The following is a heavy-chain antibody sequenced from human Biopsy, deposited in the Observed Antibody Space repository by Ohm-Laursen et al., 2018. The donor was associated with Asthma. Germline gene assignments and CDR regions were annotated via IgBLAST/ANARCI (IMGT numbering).Heavy chain of an antibody. D-gene: IGHD3-9*01. CDR2: IIPMFGTT. J-gene: IGHJ3*02. CDR3: ARTYYDFLTGQVNDAFAI. V-gene: IGHV1-69*01. CDR1: GGTFSNYA. Sequence: SSVKVSCKTSGGTFSNYAISWVRQAPGQGLEWMGGIIPMFGTTNYAQKFQGRVTITADESTSTAYMELSSLRSDDTAVYYCARTYYDFLTGQVNDAFAIWGQGTVVTVSS.